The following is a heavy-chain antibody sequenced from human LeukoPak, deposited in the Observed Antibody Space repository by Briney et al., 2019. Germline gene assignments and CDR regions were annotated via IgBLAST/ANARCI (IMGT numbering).Heavy chain of an antibody. CDR2: ISSSSINI. J-gene: IGHJ4*02. Sequence: PGGSLRLSCATSGFTFSGYSMNWVRQAPGKGLEWISYISSSSINIHYGDSVKGRFTISRDNAENSLYLQMNSLRAEDTAVYYCAREQLWLYCDYWGQGTLVTVSS. CDR3: AREQLWLYCDY. D-gene: IGHD5-18*01. V-gene: IGHV3-48*01. CDR1: GFTFSGYS.